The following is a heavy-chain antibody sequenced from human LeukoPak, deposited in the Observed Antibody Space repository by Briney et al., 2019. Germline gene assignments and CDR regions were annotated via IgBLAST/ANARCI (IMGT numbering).Heavy chain of an antibody. CDR3: ARDRGGTVRYYYYYMDV. J-gene: IGHJ6*03. Sequence: SVKVSCKASGGTFSSYAISWVRQAPGQGLEWMGRIIPIFGTANYAQKFQGRVTITADKSTSTAYMELSSLRSEDTAVYCCARDRGGTVRYYYYYMDVWGKGTTVTVSS. CDR2: IIPIFGTA. D-gene: IGHD3-10*01. V-gene: IGHV1-69*06. CDR1: GGTFSSYA.